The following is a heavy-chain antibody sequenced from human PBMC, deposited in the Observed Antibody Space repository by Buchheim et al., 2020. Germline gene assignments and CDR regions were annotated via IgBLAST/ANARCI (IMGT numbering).Heavy chain of an antibody. D-gene: IGHD3-3*01. V-gene: IGHV3-30*18. J-gene: IGHJ6*02. CDR1: GFTFSSYG. CDR2: ISYDGSNK. Sequence: QVQLVESGGGVFQPGRSLRLSCAASGFTFSSYGRHWVRQAPAKGLEWVAVISYDGSNKYYADSVKGRFPISKDNSKNTLYLQMNSLRAEDTAVYYCAKDSTYDFWSGYYHYYGMDVWGQGTT. CDR3: AKDSTYDFWSGYYHYYGMDV.